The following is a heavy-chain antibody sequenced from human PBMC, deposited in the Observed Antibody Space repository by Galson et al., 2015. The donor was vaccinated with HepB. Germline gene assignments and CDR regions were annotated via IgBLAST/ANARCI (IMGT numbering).Heavy chain of an antibody. J-gene: IGHJ4*02. D-gene: IGHD5-24*01. V-gene: IGHV3-30-3*01. CDR1: GFTFSSYA. CDR2: ILYDGSNK. CDR3: ALGEMATNAFDY. Sequence: SVRVSCAASGFTFSSYAMHWVRQAPGKGLEWVAGILYDGSNKHYADSVKGRFTITRDNSKNTVYMQMSSLRAEDTAVYYCALGEMATNAFDYWGQGTLVTVSS.